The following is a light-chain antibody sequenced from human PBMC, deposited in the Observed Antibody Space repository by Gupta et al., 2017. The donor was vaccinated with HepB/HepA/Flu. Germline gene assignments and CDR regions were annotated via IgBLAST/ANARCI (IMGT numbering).Light chain of an antibody. CDR2: DDT. CDR3: QVWDTSSDWV. V-gene: IGLV3-21*03. CDR1: NIGSKT. J-gene: IGLJ3*02. Sequence: SFVLTQPPSVSVALGKTAIINCGGNNIGSKTVHWYQQKPGQAPVLVVYDDTNRPSGIPERFSGANSRNTDTLTISRVAAGDEADYYCQVWDTSSDWVFGGGTKLAVL.